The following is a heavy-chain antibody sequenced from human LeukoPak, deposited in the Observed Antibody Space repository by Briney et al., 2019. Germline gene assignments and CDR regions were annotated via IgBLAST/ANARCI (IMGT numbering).Heavy chain of an antibody. CDR2: IIPIFGTA. J-gene: IGHJ6*02. D-gene: IGHD5-24*01. Sequence: SVKVSCTASGGTFSSYAISWVRQAPGQGLEWMGGIIPIFGTANYAQKFQGRVTITADESTSTAYMELSSLRSEDTAVYYCASPEMATTTSHYYYYGMDVWGQGTTVTVSS. CDR3: ASPEMATTTSHYYYYGMDV. CDR1: GGTFSSYA. V-gene: IGHV1-69*13.